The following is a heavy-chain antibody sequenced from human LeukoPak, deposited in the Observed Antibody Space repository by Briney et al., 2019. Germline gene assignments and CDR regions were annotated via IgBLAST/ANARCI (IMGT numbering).Heavy chain of an antibody. CDR3: LAGYYYYYMDV. V-gene: IGHV3-74*01. D-gene: IGHD3-16*01. CDR1: GFAFSKFW. CDR2: INTHGSST. J-gene: IGHJ6*03. Sequence: PGGSLKLSCAASGFAFSKFWLHLVRQAPGKGLEWVARINTHGSSTNYADSVKGRFTISRDNAKNTLYLQMTSLSAEDTAVYYALAGYYYYYMDVWGKGTTVTVSS.